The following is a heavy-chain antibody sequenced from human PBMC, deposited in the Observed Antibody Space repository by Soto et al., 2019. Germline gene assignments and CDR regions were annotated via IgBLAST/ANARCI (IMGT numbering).Heavy chain of an antibody. J-gene: IGHJ4*02. CDR2: IWYDGSNK. CDR3: ARGDYYDSSGYYYFDY. V-gene: IGHV3-33*01. D-gene: IGHD3-22*01. Sequence: LRLSCAASGFIFSSYGMHWVRQAPGKGLEWVAVIWYDGSNKYYADSVKGRFTISRDNSKNTLYLQMNSLRAEDTAVYYCARGDYYDSSGYYYFDYWGQGTLVTVYS. CDR1: GFIFSSYG.